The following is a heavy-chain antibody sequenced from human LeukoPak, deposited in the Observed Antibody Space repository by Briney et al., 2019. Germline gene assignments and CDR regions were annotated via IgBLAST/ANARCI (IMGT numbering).Heavy chain of an antibody. V-gene: IGHV1-18*01. J-gene: IGHJ4*02. D-gene: IGHD6-13*01. CDR3: ARDRGYSSSWYLSYFDY. CDR2: IIAYNGNT. Sequence: GASVKVSCKASGYTFINYGISWVRQAPGQGLEWMGWIIAYNGNTNYAQKLQGRVTMTTDTSTSTAYMELRSLRSEDTAVYYCARDRGYSSSWYLSYFDYWGQGTLVTVSS. CDR1: GYTFINYG.